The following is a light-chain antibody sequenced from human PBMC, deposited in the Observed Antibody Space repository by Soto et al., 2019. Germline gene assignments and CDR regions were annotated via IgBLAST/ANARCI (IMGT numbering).Light chain of an antibody. CDR2: LGS. V-gene: IGKV2-28*01. J-gene: IGKJ5*01. CDR1: QSLLHGNGYNY. Sequence: DIVMTQSPLSLPVTPGEPASISCRSSQSLLHGNGYNYLDWYLQKPGQSPQLLIYLGSNRASGVPGRFSGSGSGTDFTLKISRVEAEDVGVYYCMQSLQTPITFGQGTRLEIK. CDR3: MQSLQTPIT.